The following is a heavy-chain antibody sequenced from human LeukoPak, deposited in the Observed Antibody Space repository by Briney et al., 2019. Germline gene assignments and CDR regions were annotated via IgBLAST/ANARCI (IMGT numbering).Heavy chain of an antibody. V-gene: IGHV1-2*02. CDR2: INLNTGGT. D-gene: IGHD3-22*01. CDR1: GFTFTGYY. CDR3: ARVYRYSESRCYRDFYYYYMDV. J-gene: IGHJ6*03. Sequence: ASVKVSCKASGFTFTGYYIHWVRQAPGQGLEWMGWINLNTGGTTYAQKFLGRVIMTRETSISTAYMELSRLTSDDTAVYYCARVYRYSESRCYRDFYYYYMDVWGKGTTVTVSS.